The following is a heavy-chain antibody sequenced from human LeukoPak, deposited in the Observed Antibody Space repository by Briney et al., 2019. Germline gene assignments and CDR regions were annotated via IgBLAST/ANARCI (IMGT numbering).Heavy chain of an antibody. D-gene: IGHD6-13*01. CDR3: ARGSAAAGPNFDY. CDR1: GYTFSNYG. V-gene: IGHV1-18*01. CDR2: IIAYNGNI. Sequence: ASVKVSCKASGYTFSNYGITWVRQAPGQGLEWMGWIIAYNGNINYAQKVQGRVTMTTDTSTSTAYMELRSLRSDDTAVYYCARGSAAAGPNFDYWGQGTLVTVSS. J-gene: IGHJ4*02.